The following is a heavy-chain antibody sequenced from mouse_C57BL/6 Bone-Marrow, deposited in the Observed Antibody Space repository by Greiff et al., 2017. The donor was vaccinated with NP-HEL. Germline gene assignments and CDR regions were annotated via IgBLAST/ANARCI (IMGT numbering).Heavy chain of an antibody. CDR2: ISSGGSYT. CDR3: ARQDYYGSRAWFAY. D-gene: IGHD1-1*01. CDR1: GFTFSSYG. J-gene: IGHJ3*01. Sequence: EVQLQESGGDLVKPGGSLKLSCAASGFTFSSYGMSWVRQTPDKRLEWVATISSGGSYTYYPDSVKGRFTISRDNAKNTLYLQMSSLKSEDTAMYYCARQDYYGSRAWFAYWGQGTLVTVSA. V-gene: IGHV5-6*01.